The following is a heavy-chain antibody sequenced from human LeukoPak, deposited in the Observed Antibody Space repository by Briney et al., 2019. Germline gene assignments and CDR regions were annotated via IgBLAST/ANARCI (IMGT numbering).Heavy chain of an antibody. Sequence: VASVKVSCKASGYTFTSYGISWVRQAPGQGLEWMGRISAYNGNTNYAQKLQGRVTMTTDTSTSTAYMELRSLKSDDTAVYYCAKVPGTSYYYYYMDVWGKGTTVTVSS. J-gene: IGHJ6*03. CDR3: AKVPGTSYYYYYMDV. V-gene: IGHV1-18*01. CDR2: ISAYNGNT. CDR1: GYTFTSYG.